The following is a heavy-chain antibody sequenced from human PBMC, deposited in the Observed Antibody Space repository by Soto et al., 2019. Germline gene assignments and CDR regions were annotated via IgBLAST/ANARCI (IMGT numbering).Heavy chain of an antibody. D-gene: IGHD2-21*02. Sequence: ASVKVSCKASGYTFTSYAMHWVRQAPGQRLEWMGWINAGNGNTKYSQKFQGRVTITRDTSASTAYMELSSLRSEDTAVYYCASAYCGGDCSNYYYGMGVWGQGTTVTVSS. V-gene: IGHV1-3*01. J-gene: IGHJ6*02. CDR1: GYTFTSYA. CDR3: ASAYCGGDCSNYYYGMGV. CDR2: INAGNGNT.